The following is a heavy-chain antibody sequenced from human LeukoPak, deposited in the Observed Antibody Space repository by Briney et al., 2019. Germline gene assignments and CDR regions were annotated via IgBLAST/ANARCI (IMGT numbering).Heavy chain of an antibody. J-gene: IGHJ4*02. D-gene: IGHD3-22*01. CDR2: IYYSGST. CDR1: GGSISSYY. CDR3: ARGGMTYYYDSSGYYAGEN. Sequence: SETLSLTCTVSGGSISSYYWSWIRQPPGKGLEWIGYIYYSGSTNYNPSLKSRVTISVDTSKNQFSLKLSSVTAADTAVYYCARGGMTYYYDSSGYYAGENWGQGTLVTVSS. V-gene: IGHV4-59*01.